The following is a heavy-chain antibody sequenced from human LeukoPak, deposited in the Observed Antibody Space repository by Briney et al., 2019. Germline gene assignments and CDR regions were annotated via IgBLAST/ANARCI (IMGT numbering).Heavy chain of an antibody. CDR1: GGSFSGYY. D-gene: IGHD6-19*01. V-gene: IGHV4-59*08. J-gene: IGHJ4*02. CDR2: IYYSGST. CDR3: ARQSSGWSRNFDY. Sequence: SETLSLTCAVYGGSFSGYYWSWIRQPPGKGLEWIGYIYYSGSTNYNPSLKSRVTISVDTSKNQFSLKLSSVTAADTAVYYCARQSSGWSRNFDYWGQGTLVTVSS.